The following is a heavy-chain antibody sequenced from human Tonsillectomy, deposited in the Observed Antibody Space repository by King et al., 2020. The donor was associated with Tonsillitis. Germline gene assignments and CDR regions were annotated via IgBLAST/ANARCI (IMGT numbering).Heavy chain of an antibody. Sequence: QLVQSGAEVKKPGSSVKVSCKASGGTFSSYAISWVRQAPGQGLEWMGRIIPILGIANYAQKFQGRVTITADKSTSTAYMELSSLRAEDTAVYYCAREVVVVPAANYTYYMDVWGKGTTVTVSS. J-gene: IGHJ6*03. CDR3: AREVVVVPAANYTYYMDV. CDR1: GGTFSSYA. D-gene: IGHD2-2*01. V-gene: IGHV1-69*09. CDR2: IIPILGIA.